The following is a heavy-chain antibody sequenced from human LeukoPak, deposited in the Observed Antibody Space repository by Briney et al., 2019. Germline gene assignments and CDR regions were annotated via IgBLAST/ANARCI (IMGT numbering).Heavy chain of an antibody. J-gene: IGHJ4*02. D-gene: IGHD6-13*01. CDR2: ISGSGGST. Sequence: GGSLRLSCAASGFTFSSYDMSWVRQAPGKGLEWVSAISGSGGSTYYADSVRGRFTISRDNSKNTLYLQMNSLRAEDTAVYYCAKPPRTTGYSSSWYGDYFDYWGQGTLVTVSS. CDR3: AKPPRTTGYSSSWYGDYFDY. V-gene: IGHV3-23*01. CDR1: GFTFSSYD.